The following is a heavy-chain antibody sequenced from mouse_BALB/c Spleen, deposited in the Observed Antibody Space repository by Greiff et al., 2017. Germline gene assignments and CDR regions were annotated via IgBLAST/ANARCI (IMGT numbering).Heavy chain of an antibody. CDR3: ATKGDYGAAY. CDR2: ISSGSSTI. V-gene: IGHV5-17*02. Sequence: EVQLVESGGGLVQPGGSRKLSCAASGFTFSSFGMHWVRQAPEKGLEWVAYISSGSSTIYYADTVKGRFTISRDNPKNTLFLQMTSLRSEDTAMYYCATKGDYGAAYWGQGTLVTVSA. J-gene: IGHJ3*01. D-gene: IGHD1-1*01. CDR1: GFTFSSFG.